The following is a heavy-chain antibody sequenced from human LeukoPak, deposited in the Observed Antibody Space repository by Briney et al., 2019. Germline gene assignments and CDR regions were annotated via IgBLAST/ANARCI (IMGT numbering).Heavy chain of an antibody. CDR3: ARAMAAGVESLDY. V-gene: IGHV3-23*01. CDR1: GFTFGSYA. J-gene: IGHJ4*02. CDR2: ISGSSDGT. Sequence: GGSLRLSCAASGFTFGSYAVTWVRQAPGKGLQWVSAISGSSDGTFYADSVKGRFTISRDNSKNTLYLQMHSLRAEDTAVYYCARAMAAGVESLDYWGQGTLVTVSS. D-gene: IGHD6-13*01.